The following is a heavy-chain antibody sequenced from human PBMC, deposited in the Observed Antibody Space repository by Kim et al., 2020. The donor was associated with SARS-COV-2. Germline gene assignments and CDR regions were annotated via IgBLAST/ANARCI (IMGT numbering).Heavy chain of an antibody. CDR1: GVSISTNYHY. D-gene: IGHD2-2*01. J-gene: IGHJ4*01. CDR3: ACNAGSTPDYYVDY. Sequence: SETLSLTCSVSGVSISTNYHYWGWVRQPPGKGLEWIGSVYNSGTTYYNPSLKSRVTISGDTSKNQFSLNMRSVTDADTAECYCACNAGSTPDYYVDYWG. CDR2: VYNSGTT. V-gene: IGHV4-39*07.